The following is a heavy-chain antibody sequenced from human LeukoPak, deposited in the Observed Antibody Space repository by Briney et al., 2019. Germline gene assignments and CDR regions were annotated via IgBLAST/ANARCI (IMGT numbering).Heavy chain of an antibody. V-gene: IGHV4-39*07. CDR2: VYYSGTT. Sequence: PSETLSLTCSVSGGSISLSYYYWGWIRQPPGKALEWIGSVYYSGTTSYNPSLKSRVTISVDTSKNQFSLKLSSVTAADTAVYYCARDLDAAMPVAIWFDPWGQGTLVTVSS. CDR3: ARDLDAAMPVAIWFDP. J-gene: IGHJ5*02. D-gene: IGHD2-2*01. CDR1: GGSISLSYYY.